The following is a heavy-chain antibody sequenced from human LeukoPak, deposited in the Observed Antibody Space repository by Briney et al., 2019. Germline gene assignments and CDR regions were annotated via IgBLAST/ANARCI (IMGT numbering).Heavy chain of an antibody. CDR3: ARDLIVGGNHDAFDI. CDR1: GFTVSSSY. Sequence: GGSLRLSCAASGFTVSSSYMSWVRQAPGKGLEWVSVIYSGGTTYYADFVKGRFTISRDNSKNTLYLQMNSLRAEDTAVYYCARDLIVGGNHDAFDIWGQGTMVTVSS. V-gene: IGHV3-53*01. CDR2: IYSGGTT. J-gene: IGHJ3*02. D-gene: IGHD1-26*01.